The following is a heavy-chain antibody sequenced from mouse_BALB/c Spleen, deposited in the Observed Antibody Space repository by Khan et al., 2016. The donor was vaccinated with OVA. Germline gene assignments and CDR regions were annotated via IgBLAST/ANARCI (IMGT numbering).Heavy chain of an antibody. Sequence: QVQLKQSGAELVKPGASVKLSCKASGYTFTSYYMYWLKQRPGQGLEWIGEINPSNGGTNFNEKFKSKATLTVDKSSSTAYMHLSSLTSEDCAVTYGTRRGTARATLWFAYWGQGTRVTVSA. CDR2: INPSNGGT. V-gene: IGHV1S81*02. J-gene: IGHJ3*01. D-gene: IGHD3-2*01. CDR1: GYTFTSYY. CDR3: TRRGTARATLWFAY.